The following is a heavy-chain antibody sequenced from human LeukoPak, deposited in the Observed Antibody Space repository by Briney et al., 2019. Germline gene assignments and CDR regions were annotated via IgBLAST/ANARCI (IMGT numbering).Heavy chain of an antibody. CDR2: INPKSGGT. CDR1: GYTFTDYY. D-gene: IGHD6-6*01. Sequence: ASVTVSYRGSGYTFTDYYMHWVRQAPGQGGEGMGWINPKSGGTNYAQKFQARLTMPSDTSISTAYMELSRLRSDDTAVYYCARERGVSIAARPTRWNWFHPWGQGTLVTVSS. J-gene: IGHJ5*02. V-gene: IGHV1-2*02. CDR3: ARERGVSIAARPTRWNWFHP.